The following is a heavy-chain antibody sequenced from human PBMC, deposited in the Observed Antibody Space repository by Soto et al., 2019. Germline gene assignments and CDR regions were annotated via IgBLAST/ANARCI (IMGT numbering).Heavy chain of an antibody. CDR2: ISSSSSYI. CDR1: GFTFSSYS. CDR3: ARYPSDYGDYVGGAFDI. J-gene: IGHJ3*02. V-gene: IGHV3-21*01. Sequence: GGSLRLTCAASGFTFSSYSMNWVRQAPGKGLEWVSSISSSSSYIYYADSVKGRFTISRDNAKNSLYLQMNSLRAEDTAVYYCARYPSDYGDYVGGAFDIWGQGTMVTVSS. D-gene: IGHD4-17*01.